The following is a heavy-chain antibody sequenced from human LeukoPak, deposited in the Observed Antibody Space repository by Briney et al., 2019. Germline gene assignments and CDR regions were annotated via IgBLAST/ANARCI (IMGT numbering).Heavy chain of an antibody. J-gene: IGHJ4*02. CDR3: ARDDARWEVPFDY. CDR1: GFTFSSYW. CDR2: IKQDGSEK. V-gene: IGHV3-7*01. D-gene: IGHD1-26*01. Sequence: PGGSLRLSCVVSGFTFSSYWMNWIRRAPGKGLEWVASIKQDGSEKKYVDSVKGRFTISRDNAKNSLYLQMNSLRAEDTAVYYCARDDARWEVPFDYWGQGSLVTVSS.